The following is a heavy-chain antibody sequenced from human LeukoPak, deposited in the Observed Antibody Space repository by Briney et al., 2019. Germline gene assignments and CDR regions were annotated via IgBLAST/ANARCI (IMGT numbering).Heavy chain of an antibody. CDR2: IYYSGST. CDR1: GGSISSYY. CDR3: ARGDYGDYNWFDP. D-gene: IGHD4-17*01. V-gene: IGHV4-59*01. J-gene: IGHJ5*02. Sequence: SETLSLTCTVSGGSISSYYWSWIRQPPGKGLEWIGYIYYSGSTNYNPSLKSRVTISVDTSKNQFSLKLSSVTAADMAVYYCARGDYGDYNWFDPWGQGTLVTVSS.